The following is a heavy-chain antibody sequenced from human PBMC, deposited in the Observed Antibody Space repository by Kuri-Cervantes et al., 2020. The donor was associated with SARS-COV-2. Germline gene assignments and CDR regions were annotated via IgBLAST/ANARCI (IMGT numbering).Heavy chain of an antibody. D-gene: IGHD3-10*01. Sequence: SETLSLTCAVSGYSISSGYYWGWIRQPPGKGLEWIGSIYHSGSTYYNPSLKSRVTISVDTSKNQFSLRLSSVTAADTAVYYCARYPRQWFRESYYYYGMDVWGQGTTVTVSS. CDR2: IYHSGST. J-gene: IGHJ6*02. V-gene: IGHV4-38-2*01. CDR3: ARYPRQWFRESYYYYGMDV. CDR1: GYSISSGYY.